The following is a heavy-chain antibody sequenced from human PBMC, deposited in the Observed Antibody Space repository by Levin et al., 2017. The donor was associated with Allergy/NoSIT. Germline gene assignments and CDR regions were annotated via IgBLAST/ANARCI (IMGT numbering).Heavy chain of an antibody. CDR2: ISAYNGNS. J-gene: IGHJ3*02. CDR1: GYTFTSYG. V-gene: IGHV1-18*01. CDR3: ARSEVYYYDRSPSGDAFDI. Sequence: AASVKVSCKASGYTFTSYGISWVRQAPGQGLEWMGWISAYNGNSNYAQKFQGRVSMTIATSTNTAYMELRSLRSADTAVYYCARSEVYYYDRSPSGDAFDIWGQGTMVTVSS. D-gene: IGHD3-22*01.